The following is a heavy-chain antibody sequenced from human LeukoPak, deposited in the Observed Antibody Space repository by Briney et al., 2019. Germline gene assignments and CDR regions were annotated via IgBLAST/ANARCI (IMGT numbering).Heavy chain of an antibody. Sequence: SETLSLTCTVSGGSISSSSYYWGWIRQPPGTGLEWIGSIYYSGSTYYNPSLKSRVTISVDTSKNQFSLKLSSVTAADTAVYYCARRAEQWLVYDYWGQGTLVTVSS. V-gene: IGHV4-39*01. J-gene: IGHJ4*02. CDR1: GGSISSSSYY. CDR3: ARRAEQWLVYDY. CDR2: IYYSGST. D-gene: IGHD6-19*01.